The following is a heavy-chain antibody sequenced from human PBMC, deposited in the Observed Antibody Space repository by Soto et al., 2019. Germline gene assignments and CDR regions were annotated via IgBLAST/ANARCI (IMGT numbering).Heavy chain of an antibody. V-gene: IGHV4-38-2*01. CDR1: GFFISSGNY. CDR2: IFHGGNT. J-gene: IGHJ3*01. Sequence: SETLSLTCAVSGFFISSGNYWGWIRKPPGEGLEWIGSIFHGGNTYYNPSLKSRVTISVDMSKNQFSLKLNSVTAADTAVYYCARARWYDAFDVWGQGTVVTVSS. D-gene: IGHD2-15*01. CDR3: ARARWYDAFDV.